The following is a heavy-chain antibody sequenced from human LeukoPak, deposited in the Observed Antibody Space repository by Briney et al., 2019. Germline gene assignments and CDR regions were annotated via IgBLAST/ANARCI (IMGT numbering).Heavy chain of an antibody. D-gene: IGHD1-14*01. CDR1: GFTLSSYA. Sequence: GRSLRLSCAASGFTLSSYAMHWVRQAPGKGLEWVSVISYDGSNKYYADSVKGRFTISRDNSKNTLYLQMNSLRAEDTAVYYCAKGPGAGTAPFDYWGQGTLVTVSS. V-gene: IGHV3-30-3*01. CDR2: ISYDGSNK. J-gene: IGHJ4*02. CDR3: AKGPGAGTAPFDY.